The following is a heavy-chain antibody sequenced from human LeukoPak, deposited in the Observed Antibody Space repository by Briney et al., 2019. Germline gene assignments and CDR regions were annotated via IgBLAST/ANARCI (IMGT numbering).Heavy chain of an antibody. D-gene: IGHD1-26*01. CDR1: GGSINSDNYF. J-gene: IGHJ4*02. CDR2: IYTGVVT. V-gene: IGHV4-61*02. CDR3: ASIRRGELLPGSH. Sequence: PSQTLSLTCTVSGGSINSDNYFWNWIRQPAGKGLEWIGRIYTGVVTNYNPSLKSRVTISVDTSKNQFSLRLTSVTAADAAVYYCASIRRGELLPGSHWGQGALVTVSS.